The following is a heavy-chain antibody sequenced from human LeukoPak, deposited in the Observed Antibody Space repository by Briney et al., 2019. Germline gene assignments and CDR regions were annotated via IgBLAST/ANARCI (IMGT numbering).Heavy chain of an antibody. CDR2: IYTSGSA. V-gene: IGHV4-4*07. CDR3: ARDGSGSGDY. CDR1: GGSISSYY. J-gene: IGHJ4*02. Sequence: SETLSLTCTVPGGSISSYYWSWIRQPAGKGLEWIGRIYTSGSASYNPSLKSRVTMSVDTSKNQFSLRLSSVTAADTAVYYCARDGSGSGDYWGQGTLVTVSS. D-gene: IGHD2-15*01.